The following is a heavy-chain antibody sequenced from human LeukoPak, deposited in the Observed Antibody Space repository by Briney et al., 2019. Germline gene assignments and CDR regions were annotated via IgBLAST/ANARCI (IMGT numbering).Heavy chain of an antibody. V-gene: IGHV3-23*01. CDR1: GITLSNYG. Sequence: GGSLRLSCAVSGITLSNYGMSWVRQAPGKGPEWVAGISGSGGSAYYADAVKGRFTISRDNPKNTLYLQMNSLRVGDTAVYYCAGERDMDVWGQGTMVTVSS. J-gene: IGHJ3*01. D-gene: IGHD3/OR15-3a*01. CDR2: ISGSGGSA. CDR3: AGERDMDV.